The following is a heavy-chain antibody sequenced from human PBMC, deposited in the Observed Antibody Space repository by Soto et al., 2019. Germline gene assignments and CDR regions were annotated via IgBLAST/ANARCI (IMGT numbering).Heavy chain of an antibody. CDR2: MNPNSGNT. V-gene: IGHV1-8*01. CDR3: AREGVRGMDV. J-gene: IGHJ6*02. D-gene: IGHD3-16*01. CDR1: GYTFTSYY. Sequence: QVQLVQSGAEVKKPGASVKVSCKASGYTFTSYYINWVRQATGQGLEWMGWMNPNSGNTGYAQKFQGRVTMTRNTXXXXXXXEXXSLRSEDTAVYYCAREGVRGMDVWGQGTTVTVSS.